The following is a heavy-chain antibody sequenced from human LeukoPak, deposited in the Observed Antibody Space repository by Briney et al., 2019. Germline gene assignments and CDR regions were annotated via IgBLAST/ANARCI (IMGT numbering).Heavy chain of an antibody. J-gene: IGHJ4*02. Sequence: ASVKVSCKASGYTFTGYYIHWVRQAPGQGLEWMGRINPNSGGTNYAQKFQGGVTMTRDTSISTAYMELSRLRSDDTAVYYCARDTYDFLTGRYSGSGGDYWGQGTLVTVSS. CDR3: ARDTYDFLTGRYSGSGGDY. V-gene: IGHV1-2*06. CDR1: GYTFTGYY. D-gene: IGHD3-9*01. CDR2: INPNSGGT.